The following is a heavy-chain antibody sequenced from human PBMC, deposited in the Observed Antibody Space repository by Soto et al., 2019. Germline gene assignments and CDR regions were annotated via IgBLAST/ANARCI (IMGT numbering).Heavy chain of an antibody. J-gene: IGHJ6*02. CDR1: GYTFTSYG. V-gene: IGHV1-18*04. Sequence: ASVKVSCKASGYTFTSYGISWVRQAPGQGLEWMGWISAYNGNTNYAQKLQGRVTMTTDTSTSTAYMELRSLRSDDTAVYYCAREEIITMIVVVPGVYGMDVWGQGTTVTVSS. CDR3: AREEIITMIVVVPGVYGMDV. D-gene: IGHD3-22*01. CDR2: ISAYNGNT.